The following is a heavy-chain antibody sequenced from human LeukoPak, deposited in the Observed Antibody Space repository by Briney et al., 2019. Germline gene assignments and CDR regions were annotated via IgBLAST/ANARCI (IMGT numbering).Heavy chain of an antibody. Sequence: PGGSLRLSCEASGFTFSGYAVSWVRQAPGKGLEWVANIKQDGSEKYYVDSVKGRFTISRDNAKNSLYLQMNSLRAEDTAVYYCARDHELPLFDYWGQGTLVTVSS. CDR3: ARDHELPLFDY. CDR1: GFTFSGYA. J-gene: IGHJ4*02. CDR2: IKQDGSEK. D-gene: IGHD2-15*01. V-gene: IGHV3-7*01.